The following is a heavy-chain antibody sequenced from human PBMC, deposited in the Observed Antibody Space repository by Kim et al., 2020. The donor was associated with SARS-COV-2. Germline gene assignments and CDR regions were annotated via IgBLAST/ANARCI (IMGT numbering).Heavy chain of an antibody. CDR3: ARGGYSGYERYFDY. CDR2: INHSGST. J-gene: IGHJ4*02. CDR1: GGSFSGYY. V-gene: IGHV4-34*01. D-gene: IGHD5-12*01. Sequence: SETLSLTCAVYGGSFSGYYWSWIRQPPGKGLEWIGEINHSGSTNYNPSLKSRVTISVDTSKNQFSLKLSSVTAADTAVYYCARGGYSGYERYFDYWGQGTLVTVSS.